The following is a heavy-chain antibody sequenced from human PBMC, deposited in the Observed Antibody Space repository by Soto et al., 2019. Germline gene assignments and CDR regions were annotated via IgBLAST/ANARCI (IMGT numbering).Heavy chain of an antibody. J-gene: IGHJ6*02. CDR1: RYTLNSSY. Sequence: SVEVSRAASRYTLNSSYMHWVRQEKEQGLEWIGWISAYNGKIDYAQKVQGRVTLTTDTSTSIAFMELRGLRSHDTAAYHCARETPPPISSYGTDVGAQGATVTGS. CDR2: ISAYNGKI. D-gene: IGHD1-1*01. CDR3: ARETPPPISSYGTDV. V-gene: IGHV1-18*04.